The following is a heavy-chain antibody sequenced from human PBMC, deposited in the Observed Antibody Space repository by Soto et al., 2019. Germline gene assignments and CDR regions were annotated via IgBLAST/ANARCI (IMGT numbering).Heavy chain of an antibody. CDR1: GGSISSGGYY. CDR2: IYYSGST. CDR3: ARVLSPQGRAPTFYYGMDA. V-gene: IGHV4-31*03. D-gene: IGHD3-9*01. Sequence: SSETLSLTCTVSGGSISSGGYYWSWIRQHPEKGLEWIGYIYYSGSTYYNPSLKSRVTISVDTSKNQFSLKLSSVTAADTAVYYCARVLSPQGRAPTFYYGMDAWGQGTTVTVSS. J-gene: IGHJ6*02.